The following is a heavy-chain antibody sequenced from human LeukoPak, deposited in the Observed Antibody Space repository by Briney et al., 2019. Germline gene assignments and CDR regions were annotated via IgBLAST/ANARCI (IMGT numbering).Heavy chain of an antibody. V-gene: IGHV4-30-2*01. CDR2: IYHSGST. Sequence: PSETLSLTCAVSARSISSGGHSWGWLRQPPGKGLEWIGLIYHSGSTYYNPSLKRRVTISVDRSKNQFSLKLSSVTAADTAVYYCARENYDILTGYKAPRAFDIWGQGTMVTVSS. CDR1: ARSISSGGHS. J-gene: IGHJ3*02. CDR3: ARENYDILTGYKAPRAFDI. D-gene: IGHD3-9*01.